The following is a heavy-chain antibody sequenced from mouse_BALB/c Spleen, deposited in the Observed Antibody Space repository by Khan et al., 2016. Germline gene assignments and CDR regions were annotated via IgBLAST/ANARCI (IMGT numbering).Heavy chain of an antibody. CDR2: IDPANGNT. Sequence: VQLQQSGAELVKPGASVKLSCTATGFNIKDTYMHWVKQRPEQGLEWIGRIDPANGNTKYDPKFQGKATITADTSSNTAYLQLSSLTSEDTAVXYCARGYYEAMDYWGQGTSVTVSS. CDR1: GFNIKDTY. V-gene: IGHV14-3*02. D-gene: IGHD2-3*01. J-gene: IGHJ4*01. CDR3: ARGYYEAMDY.